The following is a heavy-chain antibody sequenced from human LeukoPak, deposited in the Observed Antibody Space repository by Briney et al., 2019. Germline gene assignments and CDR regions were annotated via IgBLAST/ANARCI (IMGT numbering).Heavy chain of an antibody. Sequence: PGGSLRLSCAASGFTFSSYWMSWVRQAPGKGLEWVANIKQDGSEKYYVDSVKGRFTISRDNAKNSLYLQMNSLRAEDTAVYYCARDRGSWYPYYYYGMDVWGQGTTVTVSS. CDR3: ARDRGSWYPYYYYGMDV. CDR1: GFTFSSYW. V-gene: IGHV3-7*04. D-gene: IGHD6-13*01. CDR2: IKQDGSEK. J-gene: IGHJ6*02.